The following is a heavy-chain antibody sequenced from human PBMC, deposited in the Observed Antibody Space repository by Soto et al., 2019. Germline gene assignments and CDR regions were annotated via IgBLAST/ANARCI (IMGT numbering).Heavy chain of an antibody. J-gene: IGHJ4*02. V-gene: IGHV3-48*02. D-gene: IGHD6-13*01. CDR2: ISSSSSTI. CDR3: AREGYPIDY. Sequence: EVQLVESGGGLVQPGGSLRLSCAASGFTFSSYSMNWVRQAPGKGLEWVSYISSSSSTIYYADSVKGRFTISRDNAKNALFLQMNGLRDEDRAVYYCAREGYPIDYWGQGTLVTVSS. CDR1: GFTFSSYS.